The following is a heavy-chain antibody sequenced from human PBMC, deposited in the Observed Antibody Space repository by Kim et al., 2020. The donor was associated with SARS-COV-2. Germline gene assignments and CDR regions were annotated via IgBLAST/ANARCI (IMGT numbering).Heavy chain of an antibody. V-gene: IGHV3-23*03. CDR3: AKGVKEMEWLQPFDY. Sequence: DSVQGRFTISRDDYKRKLYLQMNTLRAEDTAVYYCAKGVKEMEWLQPFDYWGQGTLVTVSS. J-gene: IGHJ4*02. D-gene: IGHD5-18*01.